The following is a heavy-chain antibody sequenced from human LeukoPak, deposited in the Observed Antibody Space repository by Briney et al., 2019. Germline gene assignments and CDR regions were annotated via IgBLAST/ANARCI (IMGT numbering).Heavy chain of an antibody. J-gene: IGHJ4*02. CDR1: GFTFSSYA. V-gene: IGHV3-23*01. CDR2: ISGSGGST. CDR3: AKGGSGGSCYSD. D-gene: IGHD2-15*01. Sequence: GGSRRLSCAASGFTFSSYAMSWVRQAPGKGLEWVSAISGSGGSTYYADSVKGRFTISRDNSKNTLYLQMNSLRAEDTAVYYCAKGGSGGSCYSDWGQGTLVTVSS.